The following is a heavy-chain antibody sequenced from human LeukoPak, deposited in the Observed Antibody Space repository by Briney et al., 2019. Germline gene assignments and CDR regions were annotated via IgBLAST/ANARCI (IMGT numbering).Heavy chain of an antibody. CDR3: ARLGYSGSYYERTFDI. CDR2: IYYSGST. Sequence: SETLSLTCTVSGGSISSSSYYWGWIRQPPGKGLEWIGSIYYSGSTYYNPSLKSRVTISVDTSKNQFSLKLSSVTAADTAVYYCARLGYSGSYYERTFDIWGQGTVVTVSS. D-gene: IGHD1-26*01. CDR1: GGSISSSSYY. J-gene: IGHJ3*02. V-gene: IGHV4-39*01.